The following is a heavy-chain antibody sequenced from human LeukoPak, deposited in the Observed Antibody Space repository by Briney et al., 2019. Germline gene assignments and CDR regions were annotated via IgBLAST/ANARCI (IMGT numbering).Heavy chain of an antibody. Sequence: GGSLRLSCAVSGFTFSSYSMNWVRQAPGKGLEWVSSISSSSNYIYYADSVRGRFTISRDNAKNSLSLQMNSLRAEDTAVYYCAELGITMIGGVWGKGTTVTISS. J-gene: IGHJ6*04. V-gene: IGHV3-21*01. CDR3: AELGITMIGGV. CDR2: ISSSSNYI. CDR1: GFTFSSYS. D-gene: IGHD3-10*02.